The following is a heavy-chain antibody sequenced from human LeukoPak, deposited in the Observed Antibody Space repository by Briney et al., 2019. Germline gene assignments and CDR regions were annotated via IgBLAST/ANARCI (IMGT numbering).Heavy chain of an antibody. CDR2: TYYRSKWYN. CDR3: ARQPIGYCSSTSCYPVAFDI. D-gene: IGHD2-2*01. V-gene: IGHV6-1*01. J-gene: IGHJ3*02. Sequence: SQTLSLTCAISGDSVSSNSAAWNWIRQSPSRGLEWLGSTYYRSKWYNDYAVSVKSRITINPDTSKNQFSLQLNSVTPEDTAVYYCARQPIGYCSSTSCYPVAFDIWGQGTMVTVSS. CDR1: GDSVSSNSAA.